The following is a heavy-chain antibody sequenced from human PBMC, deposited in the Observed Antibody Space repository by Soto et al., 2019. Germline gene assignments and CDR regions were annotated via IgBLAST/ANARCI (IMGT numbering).Heavy chain of an antibody. CDR2: VYTSGST. V-gene: IGHV4-4*07. Sequence: QVQLQESGPGLVKPSETLSLTCSVSGGSISSYYWSWIRQPAGKGLEWIGRVYTSGSTNYSPSRKSRVTMSVDTSKNQFYLKLRSMTAADTAVYYCARGSSSSWSDYFQHWGQGTLVTVSS. J-gene: IGHJ1*01. D-gene: IGHD6-13*01. CDR1: GGSISSYY. CDR3: ARGSSSSWSDYFQH.